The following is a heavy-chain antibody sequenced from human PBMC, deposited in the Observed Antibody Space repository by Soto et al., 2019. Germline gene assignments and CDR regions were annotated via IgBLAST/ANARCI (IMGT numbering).Heavy chain of an antibody. CDR1: GFTFSSYA. D-gene: IGHD5-12*01. V-gene: IGHV3-23*01. CDR2: ISGSGGST. Sequence: PGGSLRLSCAASGFTFSSYAMSWVRQAPGKGLEWVSAISGSGGSTYYADSVKGRFTISRDNSKNTLYLQMNSLRAEDTAVYYCAKVFPQVATIHNYLDYWGQGTLVTVSS. CDR3: AKVFPQVATIHNYLDY. J-gene: IGHJ4*02.